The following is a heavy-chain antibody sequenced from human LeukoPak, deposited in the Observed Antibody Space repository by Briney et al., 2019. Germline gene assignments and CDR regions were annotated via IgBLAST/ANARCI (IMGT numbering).Heavy chain of an antibody. CDR3: ARGGTRGYNYGRAFDY. CDR1: GFTVSSHY. V-gene: IGHV3-53*01. Sequence: GGSLRLSCAASGFTVSSHYMSWVRQAPGKGLEWVSVIYAGGDTYYADSVRGRFTISKDNATNTVFFQMNSLRAEDTAVYYCARGGTRGYNYGRAFDYWGQGTLVTVSP. CDR2: IYAGGDT. D-gene: IGHD5-18*01. J-gene: IGHJ4*02.